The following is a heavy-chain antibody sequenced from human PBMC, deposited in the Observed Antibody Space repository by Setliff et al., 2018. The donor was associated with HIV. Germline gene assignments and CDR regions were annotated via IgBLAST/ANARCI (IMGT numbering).Heavy chain of an antibody. CDR3: ARDRSDYYNLPGYFDH. CDR1: GGSISSGTYY. V-gene: IGHV4-31*03. J-gene: IGHJ4*02. Sequence: SETLSLTCTVSGGSISSGTYYWSWIRQHPGKGLEWIGYIYYSGSTYYNPSLKSRVTISVDTSRNQFSLKLSSVTAADTAVYYCARDRSDYYNLPGYFDHWGQGTPGTV. CDR2: IYYSGST. D-gene: IGHD3-3*01.